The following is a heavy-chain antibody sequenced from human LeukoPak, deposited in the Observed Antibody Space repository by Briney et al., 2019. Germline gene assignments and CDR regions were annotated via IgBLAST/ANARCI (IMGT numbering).Heavy chain of an antibody. CDR1: GFTFSSYS. J-gene: IGHJ4*02. V-gene: IGHV3-21*01. D-gene: IGHD6-19*01. CDR3: ARVSAYSSGWPLLDY. Sequence: GGSLRLSCAASGFTFSSYSMNWVRQAPGKGLEWVSSISSSSSYIYYADSVKGRFTISRDNAKNSLYLQMNSLRAEDTAVYYCARVSAYSSGWPLLDYWGQGALVTVSS. CDR2: ISSSSSYI.